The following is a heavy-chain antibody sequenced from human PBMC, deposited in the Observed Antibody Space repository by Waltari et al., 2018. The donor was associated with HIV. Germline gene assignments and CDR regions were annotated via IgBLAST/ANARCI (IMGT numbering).Heavy chain of an antibody. V-gene: IGHV4-39*01. D-gene: IGHD2-15*01. CDR2: SYYRGGT. CDR3: ARAVQGYCSGGSCENYFDY. J-gene: IGHJ4*02. Sequence: QLQLQESGPGLVKPSETLSLTCPVSGGSISSSSYHWGGIRAPPGQGRGWIGGSYYRGGTNYNPSLKSRGTISVDTSKNQFSLKLSSVTAADTAVYYCARAVQGYCSGGSCENYFDYWGQGTLVTVSS. CDR1: GGSISSSSYH.